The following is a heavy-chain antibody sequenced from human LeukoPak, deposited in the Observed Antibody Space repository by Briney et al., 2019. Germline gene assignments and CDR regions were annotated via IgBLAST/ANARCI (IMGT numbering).Heavy chain of an antibody. CDR3: ARLGSSKLELRFFDY. Sequence: PSETLSLTCTVSGGSISSSSYYWGWIRQPPGKRLEWSGSIYYSGSTYYNPSLKSRVTISVDTSKNQFSLKLSSVTVADTAVYYCARLGSSKLELRFFDYWGQGTLVTVSS. V-gene: IGHV4-39*01. CDR2: IYYSGST. CDR1: GGSISSSSYY. J-gene: IGHJ4*02. D-gene: IGHD1-7*01.